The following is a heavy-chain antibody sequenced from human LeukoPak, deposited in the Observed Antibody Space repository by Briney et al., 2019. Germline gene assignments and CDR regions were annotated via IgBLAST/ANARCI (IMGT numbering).Heavy chain of an antibody. CDR3: AKGRGFYYDSSGQWN. D-gene: IGHD3-22*01. V-gene: IGHV3-23*01. Sequence: PGGSLRLSCAASGFTFSSHAMSWVRQAPGKGLEWVSGISGSGGSTHYADSGRGRFSISRDNSKNTLYLQMNSLRAEDTAVYHCAKGRGFYYDSSGQWNWGQGTLVTVSS. CDR1: GFTFSSHA. CDR2: ISGSGGST. J-gene: IGHJ4*02.